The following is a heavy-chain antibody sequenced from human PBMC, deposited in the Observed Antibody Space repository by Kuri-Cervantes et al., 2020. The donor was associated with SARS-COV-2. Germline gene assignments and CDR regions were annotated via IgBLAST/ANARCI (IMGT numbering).Heavy chain of an antibody. CDR2: ISSISSTI. CDR3: ARGGLCGQLVDGMDV. CDR1: GFPFSSFE. V-gene: IGHV3-48*03. D-gene: IGHD6-6*01. Sequence: LSPPCAASGFPFSSFEMNWVRQPPGKGLEWGLYISSISSTIYYADSVKGRFTISRDNAKNSLYLQMNSLRAEDTAVYYCARGGLCGQLVDGMDVWGQGTMVTVSS. J-gene: IGHJ6*02.